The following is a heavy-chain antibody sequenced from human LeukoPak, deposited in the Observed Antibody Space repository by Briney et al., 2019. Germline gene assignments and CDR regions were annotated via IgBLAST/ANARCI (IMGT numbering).Heavy chain of an antibody. D-gene: IGHD1-26*01. V-gene: IGHV4-38-2*02. CDR2: VYHGGSS. J-gene: IGHJ5*02. Sequence: SETLSLTCTVSGYSISSGFYWGWIRQPPGKGLEWIGNVYHGGSSYYNPSLKSRVTISVDTSKNQFSLKLSSVTAADTAVYYCARRVGATGGDWFDPWGQGTLVTVSS. CDR3: ARRVGATGGDWFDP. CDR1: GYSISSGFY.